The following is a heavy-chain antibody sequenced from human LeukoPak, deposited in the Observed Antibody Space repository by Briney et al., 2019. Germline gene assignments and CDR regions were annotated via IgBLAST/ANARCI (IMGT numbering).Heavy chain of an antibody. CDR3: ARDGFLGRSYYFDY. CDR1: GFTFDDYG. V-gene: IGHV3-20*04. CDR2: INWNGGST. Sequence: GGSLRLSCAASGFTFDDYGMSWVRQAPGKGLEWVSGINWNGGSTGYADSVKGRFTISRDNAKNSLYLQMNSLRAEDTALYYCARDGFLGRSYYFDYWGQGTLVTVSS. D-gene: IGHD1-26*01. J-gene: IGHJ4*02.